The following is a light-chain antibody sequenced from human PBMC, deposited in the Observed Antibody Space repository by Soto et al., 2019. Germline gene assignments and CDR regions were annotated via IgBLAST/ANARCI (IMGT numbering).Light chain of an antibody. V-gene: IGKV1-5*03. J-gene: IGKJ1*01. CDR2: KAS. Sequence: DIQMTQSPSTLSASVGDRVTITCRASQSISSWLAWYQQKPGKAPKLLIYKASSLESGVPSRFSGSGSGTEFTLTISSLQPDDFAPDYCQQYNSYWTFGQGTKVDIK. CDR1: QSISSW. CDR3: QQYNSYWT.